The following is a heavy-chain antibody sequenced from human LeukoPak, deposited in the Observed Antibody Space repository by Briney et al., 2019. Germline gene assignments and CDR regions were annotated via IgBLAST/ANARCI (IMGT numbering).Heavy chain of an antibody. CDR2: INHSGST. Sequence: SETLSLTCAVYGGSFSGYYWSWIRQPPGKGLEWIGEINHSGSTNYNPSLKSRAIISVDTSKKQFSLKLSSVSDADTAVYYCARVGYCSSTSCPRDGMDVWGQGTTVTVSS. V-gene: IGHV4-34*01. CDR3: ARVGYCSSTSCPRDGMDV. D-gene: IGHD2-2*01. J-gene: IGHJ6*02. CDR1: GGSFSGYY.